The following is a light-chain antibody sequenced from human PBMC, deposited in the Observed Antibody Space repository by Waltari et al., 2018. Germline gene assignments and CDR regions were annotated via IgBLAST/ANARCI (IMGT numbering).Light chain of an antibody. J-gene: IGLJ3*02. CDR2: YVS. Sequence: QSALTQPVSVSGSPGQSVPISCPGTPNNVGDYNPVSWFQHHPDQPPKLLIFYVSKRPSGVSNRFSGSKSGNTASLTISGLQTEDEADYYCCSYSTGGSWMFGGGTKLTVL. CDR3: CSYSTGGSWM. CDR1: PNNVGDYNP. V-gene: IGLV2-23*02.